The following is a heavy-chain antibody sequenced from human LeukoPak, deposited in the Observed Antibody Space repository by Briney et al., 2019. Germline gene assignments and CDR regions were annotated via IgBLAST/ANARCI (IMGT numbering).Heavy chain of an antibody. CDR3: ARHPGYYDSSGYYVSAFDI. D-gene: IGHD3-22*01. CDR1: GASISSSSYY. CDR2: IYYSGST. J-gene: IGHJ3*02. V-gene: IGHV4-39*01. Sequence: PSETLSLTCTVSGASISSSSYYWGWIRQSPGKGLEWIGSIYYSGSTYFNPSLKSRVTMSVDTSKNHFSLKLTSVTAAGTAVYYCARHPGYYDSSGYYVSAFDIWGQGTMVTVSS.